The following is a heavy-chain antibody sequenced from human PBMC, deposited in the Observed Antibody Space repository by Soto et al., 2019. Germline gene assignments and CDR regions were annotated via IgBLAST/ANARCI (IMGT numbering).Heavy chain of an antibody. CDR1: GFTFSSYW. Sequence: GGSLRLSCAASGFTFSSYWMSWVRQAPGKGLEWVANIKQDGSEKYYVDSVKGRFTISRDNAKNSLYLQMNSLRAEDTAVYYCARDRGLRIPDDWSDAFDIWGQGTMVTVSS. D-gene: IGHD1-1*01. J-gene: IGHJ3*02. V-gene: IGHV3-7*01. CDR2: IKQDGSEK. CDR3: ARDRGLRIPDDWSDAFDI.